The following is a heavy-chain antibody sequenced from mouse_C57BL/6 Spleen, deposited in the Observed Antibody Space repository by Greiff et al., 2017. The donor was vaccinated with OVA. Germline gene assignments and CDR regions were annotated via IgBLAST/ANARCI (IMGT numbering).Heavy chain of an antibody. CDR1: GYAFSSSW. CDR3: AIITTVEATKGY. V-gene: IGHV1-82*01. D-gene: IGHD1-1*01. CDR2: IYPGDGDT. Sequence: VKLVESGPELVKPGASVKISCKASGYAFSSSWMNWVKQRPGKGLEWIGRIYPGDGDTNYNGKFKGKATLTADKSSSTAYMPLSSLTSEDSAVYFCAIITTVEATKGYWGKGTTLTVAS. J-gene: IGHJ2*01.